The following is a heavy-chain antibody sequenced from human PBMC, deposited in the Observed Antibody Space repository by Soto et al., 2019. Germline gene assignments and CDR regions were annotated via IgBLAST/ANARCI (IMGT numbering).Heavy chain of an antibody. V-gene: IGHV4-59*01. D-gene: IGHD5-18*01. CDR1: GGSIRSYY. CDR2: LYNSGST. J-gene: IGHJ6*02. CDR3: ARPLYSYGPMDV. Sequence: PSETLSLTCTVSGGSIRSYYWSWIRQAPGKGLEWIGYLYNSGSTNYNPSLKSRVTISVDTSKNQFSLKLSSVTAADTAVYYCARPLYSYGPMDVWGQGTTVTVSS.